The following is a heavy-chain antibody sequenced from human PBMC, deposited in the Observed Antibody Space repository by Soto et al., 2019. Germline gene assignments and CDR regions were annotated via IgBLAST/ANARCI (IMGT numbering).Heavy chain of an antibody. D-gene: IGHD3-16*01. V-gene: IGHV3-23*01. CDR2: ISTSGDST. J-gene: IGHJ4*02. CDR3: ARGAGGVAPWVYFDG. CDR1: GITFSSYA. Sequence: EVQLLESGGGLVQPGGSLRLSCAASGITFSSYAMSWVRQAPGKGLEWVSAISTSGDSTYYADSVKGRFTISRDNSKNTLYLQMNSPRAEDTAGYYCARGAGGVAPWVYFDGWGQGTLLTVSS.